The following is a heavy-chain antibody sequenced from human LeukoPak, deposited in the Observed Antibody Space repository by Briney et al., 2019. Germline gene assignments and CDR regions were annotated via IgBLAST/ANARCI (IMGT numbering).Heavy chain of an antibody. CDR2: IFPGNSDT. CDR3: AREGSSSYAH. Sequence: PAESLKISRKGSGYTFTSNWIGWVRQMPGKGLEWMGSIFPGNSDTRYSPSFQGQVIMSVDKAISTAFLQWSSLKASDSAMYYCAREGSSSYAHWGQGTLVTVSS. J-gene: IGHJ4*02. D-gene: IGHD1-26*01. V-gene: IGHV5-51*01. CDR1: GYTFTSNW.